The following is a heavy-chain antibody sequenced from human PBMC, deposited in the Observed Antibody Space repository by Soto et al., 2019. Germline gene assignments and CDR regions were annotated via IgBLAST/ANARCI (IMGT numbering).Heavy chain of an antibody. D-gene: IGHD6-19*01. J-gene: IGHJ4*02. CDR3: ARTIAVAGDFDY. CDR1: GGSISSYY. CDR2: IYTSGST. Sequence: NPSETLSLTCTVSGGSISSYYWSWIRQPAGKGLEWIGRIYTSGSTNYNPSLKSRVTLSVDTSKNQFSLKLSSVTAADTAVYYCARTIAVAGDFDYWGQGTLVTVSS. V-gene: IGHV4-4*07.